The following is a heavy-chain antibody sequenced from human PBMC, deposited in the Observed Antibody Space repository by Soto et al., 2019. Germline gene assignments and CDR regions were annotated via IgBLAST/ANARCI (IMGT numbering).Heavy chain of an antibody. CDR3: AKGGNWLDVYFDV. V-gene: IGHV3-23*01. J-gene: IGHJ4*02. Sequence: GGSLRLSCVASGIEFSNYAMSWVRQAPGKGLEWVSISSASGRSRYHADSVKGRSTISRDNSKNTLYLHMTNLRAEDTAVYYCAKGGNWLDVYFDVWGQGTPVTVSS. D-gene: IGHD6-19*01. CDR1: GIEFSNYA. CDR2: SSASGRSR.